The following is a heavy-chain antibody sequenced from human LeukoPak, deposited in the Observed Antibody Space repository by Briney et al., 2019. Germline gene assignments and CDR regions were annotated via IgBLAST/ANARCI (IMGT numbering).Heavy chain of an antibody. CDR3: ARLKLLWSNYFDY. CDR1: GFTFSSYG. Sequence: PGGTLRLSCAASGFTFSSYGMSWVRQAPGKGLEWVANIKQDGSEKYYVDSVKGRLTISRDNAKNSLYLQMNSLRAEDTAVYYCARLKLLWSNYFDYWGQGTLVTVSS. D-gene: IGHD2-2*01. V-gene: IGHV3-7*01. J-gene: IGHJ4*02. CDR2: IKQDGSEK.